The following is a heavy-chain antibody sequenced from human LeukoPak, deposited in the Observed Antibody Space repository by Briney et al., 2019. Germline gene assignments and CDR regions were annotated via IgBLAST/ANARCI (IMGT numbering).Heavy chain of an antibody. V-gene: IGHV3-30*02. J-gene: IGHJ4*02. Sequence: GGSLRLSCAASGFTFSSYGMHWVRQAPGKGLEWVAFIRYDGSNKYYADSVKGRFTISRDNSKNTLYLQMNSLRAEDTAVYYCAEDILVLRFLEWLEGDYWGQGTLVTVSS. CDR3: AEDILVLRFLEWLEGDY. CDR1: GFTFSSYG. CDR2: IRYDGSNK. D-gene: IGHD3-3*01.